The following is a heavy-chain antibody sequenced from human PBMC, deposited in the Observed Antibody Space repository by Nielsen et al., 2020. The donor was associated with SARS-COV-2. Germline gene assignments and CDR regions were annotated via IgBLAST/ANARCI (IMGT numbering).Heavy chain of an antibody. J-gene: IGHJ6*02. CDR3: ARVRGVMGGYGMDV. CDR2: ISSSSTYI. V-gene: IGHV3-21*01. D-gene: IGHD3-10*01. Sequence: GGSLRLSCAASGFTFSSYTMNWVRQAPGKGLEWVSSISSSSTYIYYADSVKGRITISTDNAKNSLYLQMNSLRAEDTAVYYCARVRGVMGGYGMDVWGQGTTVTVSS. CDR1: GFTFSSYT.